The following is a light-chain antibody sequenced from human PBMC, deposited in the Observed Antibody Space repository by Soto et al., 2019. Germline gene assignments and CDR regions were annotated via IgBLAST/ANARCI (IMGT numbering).Light chain of an antibody. J-gene: IGKJ2*01. CDR3: HQYGSSPWYT. CDR2: GAS. CDR1: QSVSSSY. Sequence: EIVLTQSPGTLSLSPGERATLSCRASQSVSSSYLAWYQRKPGQAPRLLIYGASSRATGIPDRFSGSESGTDFTLTISRLEPEDFAGYYGHQYGSSPWYTFGQGTKLEIK. V-gene: IGKV3-20*01.